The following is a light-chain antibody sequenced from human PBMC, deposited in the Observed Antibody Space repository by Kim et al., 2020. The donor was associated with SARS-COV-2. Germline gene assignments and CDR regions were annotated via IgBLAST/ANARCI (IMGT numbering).Light chain of an antibody. J-gene: IGLJ2*01. CDR2: DVN. V-gene: IGLV2-11*01. CDR1: SSDVGSYNY. Sequence: GQSVTIFCTGTSSDVGSYNYVSWYQQYPGKVPKLMIYDVNRRPSGVPDRFSGSKSGNTASLTISGLQADDEADYYCCSYAGRYSAVFGGGTKLTVL. CDR3: CSYAGRYSAV.